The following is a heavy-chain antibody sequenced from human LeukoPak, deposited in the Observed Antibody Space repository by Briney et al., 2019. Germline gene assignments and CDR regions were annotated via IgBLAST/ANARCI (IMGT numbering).Heavy chain of an antibody. J-gene: IGHJ4*02. CDR2: IGSSGTTR. V-gene: IGHV3-48*03. D-gene: IGHD6-19*01. CDR1: GFPFSAYE. Sequence: PGGSLRLSCAVSGFPFSAYEINWVRQAPGKGLEWVSNIGSSGTTRYYADSVKGRFSISRDNAENSLYLQMNSLRVEDTGIYYCALLAVASDFDYWGQGALVTVSS. CDR3: ALLAVASDFDY.